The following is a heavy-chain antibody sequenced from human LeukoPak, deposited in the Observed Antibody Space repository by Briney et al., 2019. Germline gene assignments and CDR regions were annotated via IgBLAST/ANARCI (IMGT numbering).Heavy chain of an antibody. CDR1: GFAFSNYA. Sequence: PGGSLRLSCAASGFAFSNYAMSWVRQAPGKGLEWVASMCGTAGCTFYPDSVKGRFTISRDNSKNVLYLRMNSLTAEDTAIYYCAKDRPNFHENSGHYYRRDGDSWGQGTLVTVSS. V-gene: IGHV3-23*01. J-gene: IGHJ5*01. CDR2: MCGTAGCT. CDR3: AKDRPNFHENSGHYYRRDGDS. D-gene: IGHD3-22*01.